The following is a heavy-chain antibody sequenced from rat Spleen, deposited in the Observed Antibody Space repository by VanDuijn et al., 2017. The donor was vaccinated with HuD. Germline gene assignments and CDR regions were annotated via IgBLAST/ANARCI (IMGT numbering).Heavy chain of an antibody. CDR1: GFTFSNYD. CDR2: ISYDGSST. Sequence: EVQLVESGGGLVQPGRSMKLSCAASGFTFSNYDMAWVRQAPTKGLEWVASISYDGSSTYFRDSMKGRFTISRDNAKSTLYLRMDSLRSEDTATYYCASSIITTPDYWGQGVMVTVSS. J-gene: IGHJ2*01. V-gene: IGHV5-25*01. D-gene: IGHD1-10*01. CDR3: ASSIITTPDY.